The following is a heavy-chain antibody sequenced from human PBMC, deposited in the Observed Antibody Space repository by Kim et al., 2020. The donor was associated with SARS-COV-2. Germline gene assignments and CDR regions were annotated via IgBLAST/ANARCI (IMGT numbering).Heavy chain of an antibody. CDR1: GDSLSSGSYY. V-gene: IGHV4-61*01. Sequence: SETLSLTCTVSGDSLSSGSYYWSWIRQPPGKGLEWVGYIYYTGNTNYSPSLKSRVTISVDTSKNQFSLKLRSVTAADTAVYYCARSSTGCYQGPCPVGNAFDVWGQGTMVSVSS. CDR3: ARSSTGCYQGPCPVGNAFDV. CDR2: IYYTGNT. D-gene: IGHD2-2*01. J-gene: IGHJ3*01.